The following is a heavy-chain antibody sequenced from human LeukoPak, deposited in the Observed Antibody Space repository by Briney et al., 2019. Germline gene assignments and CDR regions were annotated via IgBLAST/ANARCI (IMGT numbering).Heavy chain of an antibody. CDR3: ARAHSKNYYYGSGSYYFDY. D-gene: IGHD3-10*01. CDR1: GGSFSGYY. V-gene: IGHV4-34*01. J-gene: IGHJ4*02. Sequence: PSETLSLTCAVHGGSFSGYYWSWIRQPPGKGLEWIGEINHSGSTNYNPSLKSRVTISVDTSKNQFSLKLSSVTAADTAVYYCARAHSKNYYYGSGSYYFDYWGQGTLVTVSS. CDR2: INHSGST.